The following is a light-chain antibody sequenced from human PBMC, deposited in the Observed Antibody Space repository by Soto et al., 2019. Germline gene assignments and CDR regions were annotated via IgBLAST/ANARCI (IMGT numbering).Light chain of an antibody. Sequence: QSVLTQPPSASGTPGQRVTISCSGSNSNIGSNKVNWYQQLPGTAPKLLIYTSNQRPSGVPDRFSGSKSGTSASLAISGLQSDDEADYYCATWDDSLHGYVFGTGTKLTVL. J-gene: IGLJ1*01. CDR3: ATWDDSLHGYV. CDR2: TSN. CDR1: NSNIGSNK. V-gene: IGLV1-44*01.